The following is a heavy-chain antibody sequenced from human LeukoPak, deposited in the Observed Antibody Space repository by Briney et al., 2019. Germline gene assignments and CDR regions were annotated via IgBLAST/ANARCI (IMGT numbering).Heavy chain of an antibody. CDR1: GGSISSSSYY. V-gene: IGHV4-39*07. J-gene: IGHJ4*02. CDR3: ASQIIAAADSFDY. CDR2: IYYSGST. D-gene: IGHD6-13*01. Sequence: PSETLSLTCTVSGGSISSSSYYWGWIRQPPGKGLEWIGSIYYSGSTYYNPSLKSRVTISVDTSKNQFSLKLSSVTAADTAVYYCASQIIAAADSFDYWGQGTLVTVSS.